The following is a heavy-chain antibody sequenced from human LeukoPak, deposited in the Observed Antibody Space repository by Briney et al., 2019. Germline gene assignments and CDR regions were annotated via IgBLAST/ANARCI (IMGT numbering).Heavy chain of an antibody. J-gene: IGHJ4*02. CDR3: ARGSGYYDSSGYYY. V-gene: IGHV3-21*01. Sequence: GGSLRLSCAASGFTFSSYAMSWVRQAPGKGLEWVSSISSSSSYIYYADSVKGRFTISRDNAKNSLCLQMNSLRAEDTAVYYCARGSGYYDSSGYYYWGQGTLVTVSS. CDR1: GFTFSSYA. D-gene: IGHD3-22*01. CDR2: ISSSSSYI.